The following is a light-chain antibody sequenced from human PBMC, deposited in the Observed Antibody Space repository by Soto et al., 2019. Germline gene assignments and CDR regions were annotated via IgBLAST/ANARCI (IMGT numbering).Light chain of an antibody. Sequence: EIVLTQSPGTLSLSPGERATLSCRASQSVSSSDLAWYQQKPGQAPRLLIYGASSRATGIPDRFGGSGSGTDFTLTISRLEPEDFAVYHCQHYGSSPPITFGQGTRLEIK. CDR2: GAS. CDR3: QHYGSSPPIT. CDR1: QSVSSSD. J-gene: IGKJ5*01. V-gene: IGKV3-20*01.